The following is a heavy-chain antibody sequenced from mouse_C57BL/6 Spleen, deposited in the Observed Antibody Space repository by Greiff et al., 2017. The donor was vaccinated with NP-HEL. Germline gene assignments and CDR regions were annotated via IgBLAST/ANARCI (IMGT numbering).Heavy chain of an antibody. CDR1: GYAFSSSW. CDR3: ARSNYGLNWDY. V-gene: IGHV1-82*01. Sequence: QVQLQQSGPELVKPGASVKISCKASGYAFSSSWMNWVKQRPGKGLEWIGRIYPGDGDTNYNGKFKGKATLTADKSSSTAYMQLSSLTSEDSAVYFCARSNYGLNWDYWGQGTTLTVSS. CDR2: IYPGDGDT. D-gene: IGHD1-1*02. J-gene: IGHJ2*01.